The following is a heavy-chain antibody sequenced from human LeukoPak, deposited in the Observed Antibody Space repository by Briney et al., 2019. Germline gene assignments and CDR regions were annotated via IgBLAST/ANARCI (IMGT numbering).Heavy chain of an antibody. D-gene: IGHD6-25*01. CDR3: AKDRAGRLYYFDY. V-gene: IGHV3-11*04. CDR1: GFTFSDYY. CDR2: ISSSGSTI. J-gene: IGHJ4*02. Sequence: SGGSLRLSCAASGFTFSDYYMSWIRQAPGKGLEWVSYISSSGSTIYYADSVKGRFTISRDNAKNSLYLQMNSLRAEDTAVYYCAKDRAGRLYYFDYWGQGTLVTVSS.